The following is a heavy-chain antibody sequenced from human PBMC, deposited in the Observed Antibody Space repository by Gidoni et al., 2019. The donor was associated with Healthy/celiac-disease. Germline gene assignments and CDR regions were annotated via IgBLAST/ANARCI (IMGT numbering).Heavy chain of an antibody. CDR3: AKVGQQLVPRPYNFDY. CDR2: ISGSGGST. D-gene: IGHD6-13*01. J-gene: IGHJ4*02. CDR1: GFTFSSYA. V-gene: IGHV3-23*01. Sequence: EVQLLESGGGLVQPGGSLRLSCAASGFTFSSYAMSWVRQAPGKGLEWVSAISGSGGSTYYADSVKGRFTISRDNSKNTLYLQMNSLRAEDTAVYYCAKVGQQLVPRPYNFDYWGQGTLVTVSS.